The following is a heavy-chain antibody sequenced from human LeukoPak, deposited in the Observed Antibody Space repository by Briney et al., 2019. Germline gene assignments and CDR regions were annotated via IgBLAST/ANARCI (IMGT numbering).Heavy chain of an antibody. D-gene: IGHD3-22*01. J-gene: IGHJ3*02. CDR1: GFTFSDYY. V-gene: IGHV3-11*04. Sequence: GGSLRLSCAASGFTFSDYYMSWIRQAPGKGLEWVSYISSSGSTIYYADSVKGRFTISRDNAKNSLYLQMNSLRAEDTAVYYCARAGEYYYDSSDAFDIWGQGTMVTVSS. CDR3: ARAGEYYYDSSDAFDI. CDR2: ISSSGSTI.